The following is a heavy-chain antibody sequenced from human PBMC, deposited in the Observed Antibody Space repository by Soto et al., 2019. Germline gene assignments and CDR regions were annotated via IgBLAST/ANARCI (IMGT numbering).Heavy chain of an antibody. J-gene: IGHJ3*01. CDR2: IKEDGSEQ. Sequence: EEQLVESGGGFVQPGGSLRLSCVASEFTFSKYWMSWVRQAPGKGLEWVANIKEDGSEQRLLDSVKGRFTISRDNAKNTLYNQMTSLRVEDTAVDYGARFRVYCSVTGCFADAFDVWGQGTMVTVSS. V-gene: IGHV3-7*01. CDR1: EFTFSKYW. CDR3: ARFRVYCSVTGCFADAFDV. D-gene: IGHD2-2*01.